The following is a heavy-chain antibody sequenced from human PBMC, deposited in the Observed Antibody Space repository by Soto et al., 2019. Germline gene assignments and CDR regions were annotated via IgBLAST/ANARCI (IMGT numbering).Heavy chain of an antibody. CDR3: ARGGVVTAVRGRWFDP. Sequence: PSETLSLTCSISGDSINSDYYWAWIRQSPGIGLEWIGSFYHTGNTYYSPSLRTRLTISVDTSKNQVSLKMTSVTAADTGVYYCARGGVVTAVRGRWFDPWGPGTQVTVSS. CDR2: FYHTGNT. J-gene: IGHJ5*02. CDR1: GDSINSDYY. D-gene: IGHD2-21*02. V-gene: IGHV4-38-2*02.